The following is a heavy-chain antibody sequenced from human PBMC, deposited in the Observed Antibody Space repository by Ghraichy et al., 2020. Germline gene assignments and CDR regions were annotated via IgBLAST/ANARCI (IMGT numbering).Heavy chain of an antibody. CDR3: ARHGPGGVGYGDDYYCDH. Sequence: SQTLSLTCTVSGGSISRYHWSWIRQPPGKGLEWIGYINYRGGTNYNPSLKSRVTISLDTSKNQFSLKLTSVTAADTAVYYCARHGPGGVGYGDDYYCDHWGQGTLVTVSS. J-gene: IGHJ4*02. CDR2: INYRGGT. CDR1: GGSISRYH. V-gene: IGHV4-59*08. D-gene: IGHD5-12*01.